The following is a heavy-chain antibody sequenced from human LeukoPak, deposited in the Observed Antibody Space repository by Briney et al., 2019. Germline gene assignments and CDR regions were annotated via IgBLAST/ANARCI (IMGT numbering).Heavy chain of an antibody. Sequence: GGSLRLSCAASGFTFSSYAMSWVRQAPGKGLEWVSAISGSGGSTYYADSVKGRFTTSRDNSKNTLYLQMNSLRAEDTAVYYCAKAERYCSSTSCPPWYFDYWGQGTLVTVSS. V-gene: IGHV3-23*01. CDR2: ISGSGGST. CDR3: AKAERYCSSTSCPPWYFDY. J-gene: IGHJ4*02. D-gene: IGHD2-2*01. CDR1: GFTFSSYA.